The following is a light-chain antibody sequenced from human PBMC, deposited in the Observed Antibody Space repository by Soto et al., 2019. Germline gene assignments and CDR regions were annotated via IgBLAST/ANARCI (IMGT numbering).Light chain of an antibody. Sequence: QSALTQPASVSGSPGQSITISCTGTSSDVGGYNYVSRYQQHPGKAPKLMIYDVSNRPSGVSNRFSGSKSGNTASLTISGLQAEDEADYYCSSYTSSRTPYVFGTGTKLTVL. V-gene: IGLV2-14*01. J-gene: IGLJ1*01. CDR1: SSDVGGYNY. CDR3: SSYTSSRTPYV. CDR2: DVS.